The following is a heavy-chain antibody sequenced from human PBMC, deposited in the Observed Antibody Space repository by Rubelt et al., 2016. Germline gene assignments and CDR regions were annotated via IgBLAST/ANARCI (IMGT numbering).Heavy chain of an antibody. CDR1: GGSFSGYY. D-gene: IGHD3-3*01. J-gene: IGHJ4*02. Sequence: QVQLQQWGAGLLKPSETLSLTCAVYGGSFSGYYWSWIRQPPGKGLEWIGEINHSGSTNYNPSLKSRVTISVDTSKNQFSLKLSSVTAADTAVYYWARGLRFDFWRGHPGDFDYWGQGTLVTVSS. CDR2: INHSGST. V-gene: IGHV4-34*01. CDR3: ARGLRFDFWRGHPGDFDY.